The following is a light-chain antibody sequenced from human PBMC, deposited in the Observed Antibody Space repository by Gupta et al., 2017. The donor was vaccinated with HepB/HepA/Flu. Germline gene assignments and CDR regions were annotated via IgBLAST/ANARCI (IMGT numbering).Light chain of an antibody. V-gene: IGKV3-11*01. Sequence: EVVLAQSPGTLSLSPGERATLSCRASHSVSSYLSWYQQKPGQAPRLLIYDASNRATGIPARFSGSGSGTDLILTISSLEPEDCAVYYCQQRSNWPLTFGGGTKVEIK. J-gene: IGKJ4*01. CDR1: HSVSSY. CDR2: DAS. CDR3: QQRSNWPLT.